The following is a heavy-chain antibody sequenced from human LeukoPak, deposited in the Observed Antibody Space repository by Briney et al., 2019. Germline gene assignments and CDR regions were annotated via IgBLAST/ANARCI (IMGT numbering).Heavy chain of an antibody. CDR1: GGTFSSYA. J-gene: IGHJ3*02. V-gene: IGHV1-69*05. CDR3: ARDYCSSTSCYRLDAFDI. CDR2: IIPIFGTA. Sequence: GSSVKVSCKASGGTFSSYAISWVRQAPGQGLEWMGGIIPIFGTANYAQKFQGRVTITTDESTSTAYMELSSLRSEDTAVYYCARDYCSSTSCYRLDAFDIWGQGKMVTVSS. D-gene: IGHD2-2*01.